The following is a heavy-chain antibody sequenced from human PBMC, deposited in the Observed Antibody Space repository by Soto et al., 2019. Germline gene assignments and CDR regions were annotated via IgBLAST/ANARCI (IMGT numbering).Heavy chain of an antibody. V-gene: IGHV3-23*01. CDR2: ISGSGGST. CDR3: AKEGEYSSGWDNFDY. J-gene: IGHJ4*02. Sequence: EVQLLESGGGLVQPGGSLRLSCAASGFTFSSYAMSWVRQAPGKGLEWVSAISGSGGSTYYADSVKGRFTISRDNSKNTLYLQRNSLSAEDTAVYYCAKEGEYSSGWDNFDYWGQGTLVTVSS. D-gene: IGHD6-19*01. CDR1: GFTFSSYA.